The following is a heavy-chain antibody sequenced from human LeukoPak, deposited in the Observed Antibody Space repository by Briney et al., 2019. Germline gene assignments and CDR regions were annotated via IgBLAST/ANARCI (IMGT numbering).Heavy chain of an antibody. CDR2: IRQDGSEK. J-gene: IGHJ4*01. Sequence: GGSLRLSCEVSGFTFTDYWMNWVRQAPGKGPEWVASIRQDGSEKTYVDSVKGRFTISRDNTKNPLSLQLNGLRAEDTAVYYCARDGTAAGLYFDLWGQGTLVTVSS. V-gene: IGHV3-7*01. CDR3: ARDGTAAGLYFDL. D-gene: IGHD6-13*01. CDR1: GFTFTDYW.